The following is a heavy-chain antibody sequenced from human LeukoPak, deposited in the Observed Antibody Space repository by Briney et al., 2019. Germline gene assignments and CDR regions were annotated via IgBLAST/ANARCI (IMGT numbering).Heavy chain of an antibody. Sequence: SETLSLTCAVYGGSLSGYYWSWIRQPPGKGLEWIGEINHSGSTNYNPSLKNRVTISVDTSKNQFSLKLSSVTAADTAVYYCARSNWFDPWGQGTLVTVSS. CDR1: GGSLSGYY. CDR3: ARSNWFDP. V-gene: IGHV4-34*01. J-gene: IGHJ5*02. CDR2: INHSGST.